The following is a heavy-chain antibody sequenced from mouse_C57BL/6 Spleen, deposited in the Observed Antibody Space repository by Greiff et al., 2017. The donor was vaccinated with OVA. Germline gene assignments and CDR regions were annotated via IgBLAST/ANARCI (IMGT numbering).Heavy chain of an antibody. J-gene: IGHJ1*03. CDR2: IDPSDSYT. CDR3: ARRSTTVVAFYWYFDV. Sequence: QVQLQQPGAELVMPGTSVKLSCKASGYTFTSYWMHWVKQRPGQGLEWIGDIDPSDSYTNYNQKFKGKSTLTVYKSSSTPYMQLSSLTSEDSAVYYCARRSTTVVAFYWYFDVWGTGTTVTVSS. CDR1: GYTFTSYW. D-gene: IGHD1-1*01. V-gene: IGHV1-69*01.